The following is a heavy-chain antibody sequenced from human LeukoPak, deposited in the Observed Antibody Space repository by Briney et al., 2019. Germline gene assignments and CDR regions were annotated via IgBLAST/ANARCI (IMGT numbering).Heavy chain of an antibody. CDR3: AKDPVAVAGYYYYYMDV. Sequence: GGSLRLSCAASGFTFSSYGMHWVRQAPGKGLEWVAIIRYDGSNKYYADSVKGRFTISRDNSKNTLYLQMNSLRAEDTAVFYCAKDPVAVAGYYYYYMDVWGKGTTVTVSS. D-gene: IGHD6-19*01. CDR2: IRYDGSNK. J-gene: IGHJ6*03. V-gene: IGHV3-30*02. CDR1: GFTFSSYG.